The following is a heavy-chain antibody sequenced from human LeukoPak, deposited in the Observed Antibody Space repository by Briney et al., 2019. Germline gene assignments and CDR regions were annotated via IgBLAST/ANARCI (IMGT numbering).Heavy chain of an antibody. V-gene: IGHV4-39*07. J-gene: IGHJ4*02. Sequence: PSETLSLTCTVSSGSISSSPYYWGWIRQPPGKGLEWIGEINHRGSTDYNPSLKSRVTISVDTSRNQFSLKLSSVTAADTAVFYCARRWFGAPFDYWGQGTLLTVSS. CDR2: INHRGST. CDR3: ARRWFGAPFDY. D-gene: IGHD3-10*01. CDR1: SGSISSSPYY.